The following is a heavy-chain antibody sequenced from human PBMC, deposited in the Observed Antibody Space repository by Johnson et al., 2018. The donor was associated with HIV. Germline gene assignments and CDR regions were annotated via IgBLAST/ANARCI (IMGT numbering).Heavy chain of an antibody. V-gene: IGHV3-33*06. CDR2: IWYDGSNK. Sequence: QVHLVESGGGVVQPGRSLRLSCAASGFTFSSYGMHWVRQAPGKGLEWVAVIWYDGSNKYYADSVKGRFTISRDNSKNTLYLQMNSLRAEDTALYYCAKSPGKDHGGKSGAFDIWGQGTMVTVSS. J-gene: IGHJ3*02. CDR3: AKSPGKDHGGKSGAFDI. CDR1: GFTFSSYG. D-gene: IGHD4-23*01.